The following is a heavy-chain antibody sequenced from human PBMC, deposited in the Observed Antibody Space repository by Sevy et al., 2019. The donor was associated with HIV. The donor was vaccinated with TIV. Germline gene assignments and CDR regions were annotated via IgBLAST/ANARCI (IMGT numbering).Heavy chain of an antibody. V-gene: IGHV3-30-3*01. CDR3: ARDPGSSWSSFDY. D-gene: IGHD6-13*01. Sequence: GGSLRLSCAASGFIFGSYAMNWVRQAPGKGLEWVAVISYDGSHKYYADSGKGRFTISRDSSKNTLYLQMHSLRTDDTAVYYCARDPGSSWSSFDYWGQGTLVTVSS. CDR2: ISYDGSHK. CDR1: GFIFGSYA. J-gene: IGHJ4*02.